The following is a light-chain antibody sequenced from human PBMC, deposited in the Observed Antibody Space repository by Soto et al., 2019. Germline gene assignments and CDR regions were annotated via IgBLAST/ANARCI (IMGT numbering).Light chain of an antibody. V-gene: IGLV1-44*01. Sequence: QSVLTQPPSASGTPGQRVTISCSGSSSNIGSNPVNWYQQLPRTAPKLLIFINDQRPSGVPDRFSGSKSGTSASLAISGLHSEDEADYYCAAWDDSLSTWVFGGGTQLTVL. J-gene: IGLJ7*01. CDR3: AAWDDSLSTWV. CDR2: IND. CDR1: SSNIGSNP.